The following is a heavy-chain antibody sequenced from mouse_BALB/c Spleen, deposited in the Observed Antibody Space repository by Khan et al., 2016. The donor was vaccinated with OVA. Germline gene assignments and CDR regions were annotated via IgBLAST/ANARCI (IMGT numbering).Heavy chain of an antibody. CDR1: GYTFTTYW. CDR2: INPTSGYT. J-gene: IGHJ2*01. V-gene: IGHV1-7*01. Sequence: QVQLQQSGAELAKPGASVKMSCKASGYTFTTYWMHWVKQRPGQGLEWIGYINPTSGYTDYNEKFKDRVTLSADRSSSTAYMQLSSLTSEDSAVYYWTRDRIDYWGQGTTLTVSS. CDR3: TRDRIDY.